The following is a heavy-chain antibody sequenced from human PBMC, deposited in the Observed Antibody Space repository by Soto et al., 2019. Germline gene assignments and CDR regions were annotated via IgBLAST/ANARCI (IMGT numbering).Heavy chain of an antibody. D-gene: IGHD4-17*01. CDR2: IYYSGST. CDR1: GGSVSSGSYY. V-gene: IGHV4-61*01. J-gene: IGHJ4*02. CDR3: ATSPTGDYSFDY. Sequence: PSETLSLTCTVSGGSVSSGSYYWSWIRQPPGKGLEWIGYIYYSGSTNYNPSLKSRVTISVDTSKNQFSLKLSSVTAADTAVYYCATSPTGDYSFDYWGQGTLVTVSS.